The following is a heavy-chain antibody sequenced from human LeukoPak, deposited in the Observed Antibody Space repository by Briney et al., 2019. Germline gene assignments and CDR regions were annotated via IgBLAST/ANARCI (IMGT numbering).Heavy chain of an antibody. V-gene: IGHV4-4*07. D-gene: IGHD6-6*01. CDR1: GGSISNDY. CDR2: LSSSGSA. CDR3: ARDTGARSHALDV. Sequence: SETLSLTCTASGGSISNDYWSWIRQPAGKGLEWIGRLSSSGSASYNTSLQSRVTMSVDTTKNQFSLRLSSVIAADTAMYYCARDTGARSHALDVWGQGTMVTVSS. J-gene: IGHJ3*01.